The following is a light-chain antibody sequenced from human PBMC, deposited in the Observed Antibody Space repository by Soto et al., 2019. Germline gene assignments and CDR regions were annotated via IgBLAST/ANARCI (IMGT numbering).Light chain of an antibody. CDR1: QSLLHSNGYNY. CDR3: MQALQTRGFT. Sequence: DIVMTQSPLSLPVTPGEPASFSCRSSQSLLHSNGYNYLDWYLQKPGQSPQLLIYLGSNRASGVPDRFSGSGSGTDFTLKISRVEAEDVGVYYCMQALQTRGFTFGPGTKVDIK. V-gene: IGKV2-28*01. CDR2: LGS. J-gene: IGKJ3*01.